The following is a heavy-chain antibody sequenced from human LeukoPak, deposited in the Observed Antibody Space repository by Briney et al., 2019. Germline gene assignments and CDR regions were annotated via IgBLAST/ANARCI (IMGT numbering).Heavy chain of an antibody. V-gene: IGHV3-23*01. Sequence: PGGSLRLSCAASGFTLSSSAMSWVRQVPGKGLEWVSGISASGGSTSYADSVRGRFTISRDNAKNSLYLQKNSLRAEDTAVYYCARGNGYYYDSSGYYDYWGQGTLVTVSS. CDR3: ARGNGYYYDSSGYYDY. J-gene: IGHJ4*02. CDR1: GFTLSSSA. D-gene: IGHD3-22*01. CDR2: ISASGGST.